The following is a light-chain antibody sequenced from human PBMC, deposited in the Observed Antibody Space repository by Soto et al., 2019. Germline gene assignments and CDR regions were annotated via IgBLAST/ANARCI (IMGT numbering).Light chain of an antibody. CDR3: SSCAGSNNYV. CDR2: EVS. V-gene: IGLV2-8*01. Sequence: QSVLTQPPSASGSPGQSVTISCTGTSSDVGGYNYVSWYQQHPGKAPRLMIYEVSKRPSGVPDRFSGSKSGNTASLTVSGLQAEDEADYYCSSCAGSNNYVFGTGTKLTVL. J-gene: IGLJ1*01. CDR1: SSDVGGYNY.